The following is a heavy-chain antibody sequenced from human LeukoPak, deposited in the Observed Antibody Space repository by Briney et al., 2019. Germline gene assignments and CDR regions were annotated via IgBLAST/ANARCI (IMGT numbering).Heavy chain of an antibody. D-gene: IGHD1-26*01. Sequence: ASVKVSCKASGDTFTGYYIHWVRQAPGQGLEWMGSISPNIGGTSYAQKFQGRVTMARDTSISTAYMELSRLTSDDTAVYYCARDPRGSYYADYWGQGTLVTVSS. CDR2: ISPNIGGT. J-gene: IGHJ4*01. CDR1: GDTFTGYY. CDR3: ARDPRGSYYADY. V-gene: IGHV1-2*02.